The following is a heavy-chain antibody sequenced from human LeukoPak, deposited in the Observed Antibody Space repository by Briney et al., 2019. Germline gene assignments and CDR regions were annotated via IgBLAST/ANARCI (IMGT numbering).Heavy chain of an antibody. V-gene: IGHV4-34*01. D-gene: IGHD3-9*01. CDR3: ARDRRYFDWLLSTPYYYYGMDV. Sequence: SETLSLTCAGYGGSFSGYYWSWIRQPPGKGLEWIGEINHSGSTNYNPSLKSRVTISVDTSKNQFSLKLSSVTAADTAVYYCARDRRYFDWLLSTPYYYYGMDVWGKGTTVTVSS. CDR2: INHSGST. J-gene: IGHJ6*04. CDR1: GGSFSGYY.